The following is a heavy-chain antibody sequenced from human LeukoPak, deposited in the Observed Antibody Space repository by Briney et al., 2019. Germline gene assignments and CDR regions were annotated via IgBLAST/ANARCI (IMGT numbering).Heavy chain of an antibody. V-gene: IGHV3-48*03. Sequence: QPGGSLRLSCAASGFTFSSYEMNWVRQAPGKGLEWASYISSSGSTIYYADSVKGRLTISRDDAKNSLYLQMNSLRAEDTAVYYCARVTRYRSGWFDYWGQGTLVTVSS. CDR2: ISSSGSTI. CDR3: ARVTRYRSGWFDY. CDR1: GFTFSSYE. D-gene: IGHD6-19*01. J-gene: IGHJ4*02.